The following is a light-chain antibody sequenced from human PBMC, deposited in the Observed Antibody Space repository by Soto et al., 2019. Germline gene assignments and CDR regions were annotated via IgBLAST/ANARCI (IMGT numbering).Light chain of an antibody. Sequence: IQMTQSPSTLSASVGDRVIITFRASQGISSWLAWYQQKPGKAPKLLINTASTLQSGVSSRFSGSGSGTDFTLTISSLQPEDFATYYCLQDYIYPWTFGQGTKVDIK. V-gene: IGKV1-6*01. CDR2: TAS. CDR1: QGISSW. CDR3: LQDYIYPWT. J-gene: IGKJ1*01.